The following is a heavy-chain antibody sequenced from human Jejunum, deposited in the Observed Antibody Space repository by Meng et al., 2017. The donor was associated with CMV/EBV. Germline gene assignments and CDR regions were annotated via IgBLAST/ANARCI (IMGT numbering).Heavy chain of an antibody. D-gene: IGHD3/OR15-3a*01. V-gene: IGHV5-51*01. CDR3: ARQHYDFWTGSYTGNSYFDF. CDR2: IYPGDWDT. CDR1: YW. J-gene: IGHJ4*02. Sequence: YWLGWVRQMPGKGLEWMGLIYPGDWDTKYNPSFQGQVSISVDKSINTAYLHWSSLKASDAAKYYCARQHYDFWTGSYTGNSYFDFWGQGTLVTVSS.